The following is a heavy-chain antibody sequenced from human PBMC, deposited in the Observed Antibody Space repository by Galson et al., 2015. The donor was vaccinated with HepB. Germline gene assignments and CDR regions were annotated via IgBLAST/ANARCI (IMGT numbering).Heavy chain of an antibody. CDR2: ISYDGSNK. V-gene: IGHV3-30-3*01. Sequence: SLRLSCAASGFTFSSYAMHWVRQAPGKGLEWVAVISYDGSNKYYADSVKGRFTISRDNSKNTLYLQMNSLRAEDTAVYHCAREGWNDYVWGSYRLYFDYWGQGTLVTVSS. CDR1: GFTFSSYA. J-gene: IGHJ4*02. CDR3: AREGWNDYVWGSYRLYFDY. D-gene: IGHD3-16*02.